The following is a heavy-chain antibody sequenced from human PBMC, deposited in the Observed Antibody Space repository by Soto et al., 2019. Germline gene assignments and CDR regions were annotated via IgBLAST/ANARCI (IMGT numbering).Heavy chain of an antibody. V-gene: IGHV1-18*01. CDR2: ISGYNGNT. J-gene: IGHJ6*02. CDR1: GYTFSNYG. CDR3: SRFIMVGGWFDPNYYHGMDV. D-gene: IGHD6-19*01. Sequence: QVQLVQSGAEVKKPGASVTVSCKTSGYTFSNYGINWVRQAPGQGLEWMGWISGYNGNTNYAQTVQGRVTMTTETPTGTVYMERRSLKSDDTAIYYCSRFIMVGGWFDPNYYHGMDVWGQGTTVTVSS.